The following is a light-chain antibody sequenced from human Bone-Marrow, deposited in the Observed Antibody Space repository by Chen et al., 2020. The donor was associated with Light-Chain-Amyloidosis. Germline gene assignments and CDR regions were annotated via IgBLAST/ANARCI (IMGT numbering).Light chain of an antibody. CDR3: QSADSSGTYEVI. CDR2: RDT. J-gene: IGLJ2*01. Sequence: SYELTQPPSVSVSPGQTARITCSGDDLPTKYAYWYQQKPGQAPVLVIHRDTERPWGISELFCGSSSGTTATFTISGVQAEDEADYHCQSADSSGTYEVIFGGGTKLTVL. V-gene: IGLV3-25*03. CDR1: DLPTKY.